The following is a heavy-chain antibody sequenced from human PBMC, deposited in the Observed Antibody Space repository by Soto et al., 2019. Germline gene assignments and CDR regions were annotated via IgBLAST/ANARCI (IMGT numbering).Heavy chain of an antibody. CDR1: GFTFRDYY. CDR2: ISSSSSYA. V-gene: IGHV3-11*05. CDR3: ARAVADDYVWGSYRYYDC. J-gene: IGHJ4*02. Sequence: PGGSLRLSCAASGFTFRDYYMGWIRQAPGGSPEWVSYISSSSSYANYIDSVKGRFTISRDDAKNSLFLQMNSLRAEDTAVYYCARAVADDYVWGSYRYYDCWGQGTLVTVSS. D-gene: IGHD3-16*02.